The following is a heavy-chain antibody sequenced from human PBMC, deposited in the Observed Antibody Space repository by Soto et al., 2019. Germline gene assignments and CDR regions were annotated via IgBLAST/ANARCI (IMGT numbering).Heavy chain of an antibody. V-gene: IGHV1-3*01. D-gene: IGHD1-7*01. CDR2: INAGNGNT. CDR3: ARDSDWNYFYYYYYGMDV. CDR1: GYTFTSYA. J-gene: IGHJ6*02. Sequence: QVQLVQSGAEVKKPGASVKVSCKASGYTFTSYAMHWVRQAPGQRLEWMGWINAGNGNTKYSQKFQGRVTITRDTSASTAYMELSSLISEDTAVYYCARDSDWNYFYYYYYGMDVWGQGTTVTVSS.